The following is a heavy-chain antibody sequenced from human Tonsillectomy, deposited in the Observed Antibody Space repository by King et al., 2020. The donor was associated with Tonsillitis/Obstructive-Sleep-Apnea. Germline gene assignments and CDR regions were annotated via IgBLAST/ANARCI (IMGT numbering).Heavy chain of an antibody. Sequence: VQLVESGGGLVKPGGSLRLSCAASGFTFSSYSMNWVRQAPGKGLEWVSCISSSSSYIYNADSVKGRFTISRDNAKNSLYLQMNGLRAEDTAVYYCATGGFDGDYGVDYWGQGTLVTVSS. J-gene: IGHJ4*02. D-gene: IGHD4-17*01. CDR3: ATGGFDGDYGVDY. CDR2: ISSSSSYI. V-gene: IGHV3-21*01. CDR1: GFTFSSYS.